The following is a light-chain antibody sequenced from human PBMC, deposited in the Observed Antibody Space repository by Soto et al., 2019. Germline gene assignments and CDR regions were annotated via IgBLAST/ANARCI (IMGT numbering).Light chain of an antibody. CDR2: DSS. Sequence: EIVLTQSPVTLSLSPGERATLSCRASQSVGSYLVWYQQKPGQAPRLLIYDSSKRATGIPERFSGSGSGTDFTLSISSLEPEDFAVYYCQQRRDWPRAFGGGTKVEMK. CDR1: QSVGSY. CDR3: QQRRDWPRA. J-gene: IGKJ4*01. V-gene: IGKV3-11*01.